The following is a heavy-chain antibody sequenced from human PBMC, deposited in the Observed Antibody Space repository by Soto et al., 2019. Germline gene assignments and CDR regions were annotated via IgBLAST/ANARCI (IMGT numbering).Heavy chain of an antibody. CDR3: ARSGVAASNPFDY. CDR2: INAGNGNT. V-gene: IGHV1-3*01. D-gene: IGHD6-19*01. J-gene: IGHJ4*02. CDR1: GYTFTSYA. Sequence: GASVKVSCKASGYTFTSYAMHWVRQAPGQRLEWIGWINAGNGNTKYSQKFQGRVTITRDTSASTAYMELSSLRSEDTAVYYCARSGVAASNPFDYWGQGTLVTVSS.